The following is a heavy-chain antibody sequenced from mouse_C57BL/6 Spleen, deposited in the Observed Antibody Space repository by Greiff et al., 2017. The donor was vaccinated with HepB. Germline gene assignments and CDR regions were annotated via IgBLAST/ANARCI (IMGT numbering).Heavy chain of an antibody. V-gene: IGHV14-2*01. CDR3: ARITTVVPGYFDV. CDR1: GFNIKDYY. J-gene: IGHJ1*03. CDR2: IDPEDGET. Sequence: VQLKESGAELVKPGASVKLSCTASGFNIKDYYMHWVKQRTEQGLEWIGRIDPEDGETKYAPKFQGKATITADTSSNTAYLQLSSLTSEDTAVYYCARITTVVPGYFDVWGTGTTVTVSS. D-gene: IGHD1-1*01.